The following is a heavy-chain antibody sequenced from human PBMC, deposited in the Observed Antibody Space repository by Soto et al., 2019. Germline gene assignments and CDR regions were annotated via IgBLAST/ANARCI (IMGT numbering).Heavy chain of an antibody. D-gene: IGHD2-8*01. Sequence: QVQLVQSGAEVKKPGSSVKVSCKASGGTFSSYAISWVRQAPGQGLEWMGGIIPIFGTANYAQKFQGRVTITADESTSTAYMELSSLRSEDTAVYYCASPPNESSRYYYGMDVWGQGTTVTVSS. CDR1: GGTFSSYA. CDR2: IIPIFGTA. J-gene: IGHJ6*02. CDR3: ASPPNESSRYYYGMDV. V-gene: IGHV1-69*12.